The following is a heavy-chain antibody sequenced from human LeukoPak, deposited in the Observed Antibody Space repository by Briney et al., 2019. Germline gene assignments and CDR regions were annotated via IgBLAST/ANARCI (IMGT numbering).Heavy chain of an antibody. V-gene: IGHV4-39*01. CDR1: GGSISSSSYY. D-gene: IGHD6-13*01. CDR3: ATRGQLDAFDI. J-gene: IGHJ3*02. Sequence: SETLSLTCTVSGGSISSSSYYWGWIRQPPGKGLEWIGSIYYSGSTYYNPSLKSRVTISVDTSKNQFSLKLSSVTAADTAVYYCATRGQLDAFDIWGQGTMVTVSS. CDR2: IYYSGST.